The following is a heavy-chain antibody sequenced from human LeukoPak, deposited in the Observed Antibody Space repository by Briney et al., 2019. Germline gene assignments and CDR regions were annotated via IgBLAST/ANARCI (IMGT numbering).Heavy chain of an antibody. V-gene: IGHV3-23*01. J-gene: IGHJ4*02. Sequence: GGSLRLSCAASGFTFSSYAITWVRQAPGKGLEWVSAVSSNGAKTYYADSVKGRFTISRDNSKNTLYLQMNSLRAEDTAVYYCARHRYSSSWYIDYWGQGTLVTVSS. D-gene: IGHD6-13*01. CDR2: VSSNGAKT. CDR1: GFTFSSYA. CDR3: ARHRYSSSWYIDY.